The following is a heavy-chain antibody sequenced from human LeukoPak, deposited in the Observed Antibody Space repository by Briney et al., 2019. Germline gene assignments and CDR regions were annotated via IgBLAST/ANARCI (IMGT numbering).Heavy chain of an antibody. Sequence: SETLSLTCTVSGYSISSGYYWGWIRQPPGKGLEWIGSIYHSGSTYYNPSLKSRVTISVDTSKNQFSLKLSSVTAADTAVYYCARDKIADYGGNFFDYWGQGTLVTVSS. CDR1: GYSISSGYY. CDR2: IYHSGST. CDR3: ARDKIADYGGNFFDY. V-gene: IGHV4-38-2*02. D-gene: IGHD4-23*01. J-gene: IGHJ4*02.